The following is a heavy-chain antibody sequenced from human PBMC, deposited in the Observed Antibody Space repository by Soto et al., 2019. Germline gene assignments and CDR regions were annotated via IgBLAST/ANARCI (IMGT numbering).Heavy chain of an antibody. CDR2: ISLSGSTI. CDR3: ARESFSASPNFFDY. V-gene: IGHV3-48*03. CDR1: GFAFSNYE. J-gene: IGHJ4*02. D-gene: IGHD3-3*02. Sequence: GESLKISCAASGFAFSNYEMNWVRQAPGKGLEWGSYISLSGSTIYYADSVKGRFTISRDDAKNSLYLQMDSLRADDTAVYYCARESFSASPNFFDYWGQGTLVTVSS.